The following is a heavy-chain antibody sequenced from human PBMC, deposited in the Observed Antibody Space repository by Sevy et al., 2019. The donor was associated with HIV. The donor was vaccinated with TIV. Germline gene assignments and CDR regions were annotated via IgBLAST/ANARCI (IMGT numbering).Heavy chain of an antibody. CDR2: ISIYGET. Sequence: ASVKVSCKTSGYTFNNYGISWVREAPGQGFEWMGWISIYGETNYAQKVQDRLTVTTDPSTATAYMELRSLRSDDTAVYYCARGLYFDFGAYWGQGTLVTVSS. CDR1: GYTFNNYG. V-gene: IGHV1-18*01. CDR3: ARGLYFDFGAY. J-gene: IGHJ4*02. D-gene: IGHD3-10*01.